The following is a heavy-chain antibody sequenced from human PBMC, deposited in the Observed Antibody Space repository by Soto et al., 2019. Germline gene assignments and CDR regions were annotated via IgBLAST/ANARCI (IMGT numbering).Heavy chain of an antibody. J-gene: IGHJ5*02. CDR2: IVVCNGNT. D-gene: IGHD6-6*01. CDR3: ARSYISSSYWFAP. V-gene: IGHV1-18*01. Sequence: RLEWIGWIVVCNGNTNYAQKLQDRVTMTTDTSTSTAYMELSSLRSEDTAMYYCARSYISSSYWFAPWGQGTLVTVSS.